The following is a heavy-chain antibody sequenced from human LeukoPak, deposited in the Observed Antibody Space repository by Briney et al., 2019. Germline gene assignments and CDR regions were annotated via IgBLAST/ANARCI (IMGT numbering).Heavy chain of an antibody. CDR1: GVSISTYY. CDR2: ISYSGTT. J-gene: IGHJ4*02. Sequence: SETLSLTCTVSGVSISTYYWSWIRQPPGKGLDWIGHISYSGTTKYNPSLKSRVTISVDMSKDQFSLKLSSVTAADTAVYYCARSDTGVVTPFDYWGQGTLVTVSS. D-gene: IGHD5-18*01. CDR3: ARSDTGVVTPFDY. V-gene: IGHV4-59*01.